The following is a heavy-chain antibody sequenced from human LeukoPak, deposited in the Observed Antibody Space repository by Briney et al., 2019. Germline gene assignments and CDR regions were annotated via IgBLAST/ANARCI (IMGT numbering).Heavy chain of an antibody. D-gene: IGHD3-22*01. CDR2: ISGSGGST. Sequence: AGGSLRLSCAASGFTFSSYAMSWVRQAPGKGLEWVSAISGSGGSTYYADSVKGRFTISRDNSKNTLYLQMNSLRAEDTAVYYCANPIEVVITEDAFDIWGQGTMVTVSS. CDR1: GFTFSSYA. J-gene: IGHJ3*02. CDR3: ANPIEVVITEDAFDI. V-gene: IGHV3-23*01.